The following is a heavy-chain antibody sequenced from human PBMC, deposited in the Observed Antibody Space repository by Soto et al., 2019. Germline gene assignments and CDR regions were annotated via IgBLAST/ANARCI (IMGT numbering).Heavy chain of an antibody. Sequence: QVQLVESGGGVVQPGRSLRLSCAASGFPFSSYGIHWVRQAPGKGLEWVAVISYDGSNRYYADSVKGRITISRDNCKNTLYLQMKSLRAEDTAVYYCAKGGYYDSSGYLGWLDYWGQGTLVTVSS. CDR3: AKGGYYDSSGYLGWLDY. D-gene: IGHD3-22*01. J-gene: IGHJ4*02. CDR1: GFPFSSYG. CDR2: ISYDGSNR. V-gene: IGHV3-30*18.